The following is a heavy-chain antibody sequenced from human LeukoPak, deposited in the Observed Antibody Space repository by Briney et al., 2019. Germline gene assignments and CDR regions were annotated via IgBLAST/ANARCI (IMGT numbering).Heavy chain of an antibody. CDR2: ICHRDNT. CDR1: GYSISSGYY. D-gene: IGHD6-13*01. Sequence: PSETLSLTCAVSGYSISSGYYWGWIRQPPGKGLEWTGSICHRDNTYYNPSLKSRVTISVDTSTNQFSLKLSSVTAADTAVYYCVKGYSSSWDWYFDLWGRGTLVTVSS. V-gene: IGHV4-38-2*01. CDR3: VKGYSSSWDWYFDL. J-gene: IGHJ2*01.